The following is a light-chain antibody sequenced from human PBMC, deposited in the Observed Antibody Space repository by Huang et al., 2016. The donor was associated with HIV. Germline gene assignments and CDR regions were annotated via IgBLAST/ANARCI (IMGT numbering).Light chain of an antibody. CDR1: QSLFFSSNKRSY. V-gene: IGKV4-1*01. Sequence: DIVMTQSPDSLTVSLAERATINCRSSQSLFFSSNKRSYLAWYQKKPGQPPKLVISWASARESGVPDRFSGSGSETHFTLTINSLQAEDVAVYYCQQYYHNPLTFGGGTKVEI. CDR3: QQYYHNPLT. J-gene: IGKJ4*01. CDR2: WAS.